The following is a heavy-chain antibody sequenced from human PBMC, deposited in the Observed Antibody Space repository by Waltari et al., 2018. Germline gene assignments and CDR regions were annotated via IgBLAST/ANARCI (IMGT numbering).Heavy chain of an antibody. D-gene: IGHD1-1*01. J-gene: IGHJ3*01. CDR1: GGNFGSYS. Sequence: QVHLVQSGAEVKKPGSSMKVSCKASGGNFGSYSIAWVRQAAGQGLEWLGGIIPIVGTPQYAQNFQGRLTLTADASTTTAYLELSGLRSEDTAIYYCARRNLGFAFDVWGQGTLVIVPS. CDR2: IIPIVGTP. V-gene: IGHV1-69*12. CDR3: ARRNLGFAFDV.